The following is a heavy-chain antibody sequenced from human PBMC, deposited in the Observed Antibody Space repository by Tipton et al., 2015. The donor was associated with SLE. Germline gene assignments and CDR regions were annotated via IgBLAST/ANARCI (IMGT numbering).Heavy chain of an antibody. CDR3: ARRGLLVVPT. CDR2: IYHGGTT. CDR1: DGSISNSAYY. D-gene: IGHD2-2*01. V-gene: IGHV4-39*07. Sequence: TLSLPCTVSDGSISNSAYYWAWIRPPPGMGLEWIGSIYHGGTTYYNPSLRSRVTVSADTSKNQFSLTVNSVTAADTAIYYCARRGLLVVPTWGQGTLVTVSS. J-gene: IGHJ5*02.